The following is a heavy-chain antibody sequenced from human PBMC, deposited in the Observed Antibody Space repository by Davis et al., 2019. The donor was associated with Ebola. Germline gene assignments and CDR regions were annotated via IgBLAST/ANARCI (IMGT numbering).Heavy chain of an antibody. CDR2: ISSDGSQ. J-gene: IGHJ4*02. CDR3: ARDGSEDF. D-gene: IGHD3-10*01. V-gene: IGHV3-30*03. CDR1: GFTVSSNY. Sequence: PGGSLRLSCAASGFTVSSNYMSWVRQAPGKGPEWVAVISSDGSQDYADSVKGRFTLSRDNSKNTVYLQMNSLRGEDSAVYYCARDGSEDFWGQGTLVTVSS.